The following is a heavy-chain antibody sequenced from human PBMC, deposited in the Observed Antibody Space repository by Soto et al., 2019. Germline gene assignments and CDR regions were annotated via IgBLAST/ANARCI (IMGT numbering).Heavy chain of an antibody. CDR3: ARAGEHIVVVTATDAFDI. J-gene: IGHJ3*02. Sequence: QVQLQESGPGLVKPSETLSLTCTVSGASISTYYWTWIRQPPGKGLEWIGHFYYSGSTNYNPSLNSRVTISGDTSKNHFSLKLTSVTAADTAVYYCARAGEHIVVVTATDAFDIWGQGTMVTVSS. V-gene: IGHV4-59*08. CDR2: FYYSGST. CDR1: GASISTYY. D-gene: IGHD2-21*02.